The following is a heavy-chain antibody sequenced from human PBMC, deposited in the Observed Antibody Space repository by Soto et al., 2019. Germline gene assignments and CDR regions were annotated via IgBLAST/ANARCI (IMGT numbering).Heavy chain of an antibody. D-gene: IGHD3-16*01. CDR2: IIPIFGTA. V-gene: IGHV1-69*13. CDR1: GGTFSSYA. Sequence: ASVKVSCKASGGTFSSYAISWVRQAPGQGLEWMGGIIPIFGTANYAQKFQGRVTITADESTSTAYMELSSLRSEDTAVYYCATSADYDYVRDYFDYWGQGTLVTVSS. CDR3: ATSADYDYVRDYFDY. J-gene: IGHJ4*02.